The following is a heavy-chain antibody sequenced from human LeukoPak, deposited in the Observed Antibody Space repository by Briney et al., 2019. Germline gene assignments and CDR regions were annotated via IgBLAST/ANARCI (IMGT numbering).Heavy chain of an antibody. CDR3: AKGELTGAFDI. J-gene: IGHJ3*02. CDR1: GFTFSSYS. D-gene: IGHD1-26*01. CDR2: ISSSSSYI. V-gene: IGHV3-21*04. Sequence: GGSLRLSCAASGFTFSSYSMNWVRQAPGKGLEWVSSISSSSSYIYYADSVKGRFTISRDNCKNTLYLQMNSLRAEDTAVYYCAKGELTGAFDIWGQGTMVTVSS.